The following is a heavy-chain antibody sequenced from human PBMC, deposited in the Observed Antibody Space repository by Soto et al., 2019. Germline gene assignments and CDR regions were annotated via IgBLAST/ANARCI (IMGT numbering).Heavy chain of an antibody. D-gene: IGHD3-22*01. CDR3: ATEARGEGSYDGSGYYYGYYYYGMDV. CDR2: ISYDGGHK. V-gene: IGHV3-30-3*01. J-gene: IGHJ6*02. Sequence: QVQLVESGGGVVQPGRSLRLSCVASGFSFSSYALHWVRQAPGKGLEWVAVISYDGGHKYYADSVKGRFTISRDNSKTTLFLQMNTLRPEDTALYCCATEARGEGSYDGSGYYYGYYYYGMDVWGQGTTVTVSS. CDR1: GFSFSSYA.